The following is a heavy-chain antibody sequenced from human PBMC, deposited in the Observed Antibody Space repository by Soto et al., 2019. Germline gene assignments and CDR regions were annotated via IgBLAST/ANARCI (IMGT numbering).Heavy chain of an antibody. CDR1: GFIFSNAW. V-gene: IGHV3-15*07. CDR2: IKGKTDGGTR. D-gene: IGHD4-17*01. Sequence: GGSLRLSCAVSGFIFSNAWMNWVRQTPGKGLEWVGRIKGKTDGGTRDYADLVKGRFTISGDDSKNTVFLQMNSLETEDTAVYYCATSGTMVYGDSTRPNFDYWGQGTLVTSPQ. J-gene: IGHJ4*02. CDR3: ATSGTMVYGDSTRPNFDY.